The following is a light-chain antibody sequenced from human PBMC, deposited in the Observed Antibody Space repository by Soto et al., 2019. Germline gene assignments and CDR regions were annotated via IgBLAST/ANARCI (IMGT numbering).Light chain of an antibody. Sequence: EVVMRQSPATLSVSPGEGATLSCRASQGIGDTLAWYQHKPGQTPRLLIYDTSTRATGVPTRFSGSGSGAEFPLPSTALRLEALAVFYCKPSITGRLTFGGGPRWIS. CDR2: DTS. CDR3: KPSITGRLT. V-gene: IGKV3-15*01. CDR1: QGIGDT. J-gene: IGKJ4*01.